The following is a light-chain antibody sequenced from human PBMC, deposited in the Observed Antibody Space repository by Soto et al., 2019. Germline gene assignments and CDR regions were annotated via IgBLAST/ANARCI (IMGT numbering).Light chain of an antibody. V-gene: IGKV1-5*03. CDR3: QQYHSYSST. CDR1: QSISSW. J-gene: IGKJ2*01. Sequence: DIQMTQSPSTLSASVGDRVTITCRASQSISSWLAWYQQKPGKAPNLLIYKASSLESGVPSRFSGSGSGTEFTLTISSLQPDDFATYYCQQYHSYSSTFGQGTKLEIK. CDR2: KAS.